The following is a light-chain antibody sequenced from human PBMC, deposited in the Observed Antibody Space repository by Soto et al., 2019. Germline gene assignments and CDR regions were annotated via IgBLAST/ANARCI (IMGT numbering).Light chain of an antibody. CDR1: QSISDY. CDR2: AAT. CDR3: QQSYNAPRP. Sequence: EIQMTQSTSSLSASVGDRVTITCRASQSISDYLNWYQQKPGKAPKLLIYAATSLQSGVPSRFSGSGSGTDFTLTISSLQPEDFATYFCQQSYNAPRPFGQGTKVAIK. J-gene: IGKJ1*01. V-gene: IGKV1-39*01.